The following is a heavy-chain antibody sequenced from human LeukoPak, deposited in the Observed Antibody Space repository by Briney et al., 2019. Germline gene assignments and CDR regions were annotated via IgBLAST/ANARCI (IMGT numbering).Heavy chain of an antibody. CDR2: ISSNGGST. J-gene: IGHJ4*02. V-gene: IGHV3-64*01. D-gene: IGHD4-11*01. Sequence: PGGSLRLSCAASGFTFSSYAMHWVRQAPGKGLEYVSAISSNGGSTYYANSVKGGFTISRDNSKNTLYLQMGSLRAEDMAVYYCAREGYTVTYFYFDYWGQGTLVTVSS. CDR1: GFTFSSYA. CDR3: AREGYTVTYFYFDY.